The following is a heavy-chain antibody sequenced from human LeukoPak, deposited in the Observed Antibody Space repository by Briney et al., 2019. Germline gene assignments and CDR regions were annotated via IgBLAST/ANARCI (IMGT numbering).Heavy chain of an antibody. Sequence: GGSLRLSCAASGFTFSSYEMNWVRQAPGKGLEWVSYISSSGSTIYYADSVKGRFTISRDKAKNSLYLQMNSLRAADTAVYYCAELGITMIGGVWGKGTTVTISS. CDR1: GFTFSSYE. CDR3: AELGITMIGGV. J-gene: IGHJ6*04. CDR2: ISSSGSTI. D-gene: IGHD3-10*02. V-gene: IGHV3-48*03.